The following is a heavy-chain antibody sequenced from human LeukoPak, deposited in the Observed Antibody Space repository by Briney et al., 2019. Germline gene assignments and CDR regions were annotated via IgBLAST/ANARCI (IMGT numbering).Heavy chain of an antibody. CDR3: TRSLYYYDSSGYYAPGY. Sequence: GRSLRLSCTASGFTFGDYAMSWVRQAPGKGLEWVGFIRSKAYGGTTEYAASVKGRFTISRDNSKSIAYLQMNSLKTEDTAVYYCTRSLYYYDSSGYYAPGYWGQGTLVTVSS. J-gene: IGHJ4*02. V-gene: IGHV3-49*04. CDR1: GFTFGDYA. D-gene: IGHD3-22*01. CDR2: IRSKAYGGTT.